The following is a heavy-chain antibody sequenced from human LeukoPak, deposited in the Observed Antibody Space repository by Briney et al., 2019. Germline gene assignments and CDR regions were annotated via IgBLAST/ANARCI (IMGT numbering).Heavy chain of an antibody. CDR1: GYTFTSYV. D-gene: IGHD3-10*01. CDR2: MNPNSGNT. CDR3: ATDHTLGEVRGVFDAFDI. Sequence: ASVKVSCKASGYTFTSYVINWVRQATGQGLEWMGWMNPNSGNTGYELKFEGRVTMTRNTSISTAYMELSSLRSEDTAVYYCATDHTLGEVRGVFDAFDIWGQGTMVIVSS. J-gene: IGHJ3*02. V-gene: IGHV1-8*01.